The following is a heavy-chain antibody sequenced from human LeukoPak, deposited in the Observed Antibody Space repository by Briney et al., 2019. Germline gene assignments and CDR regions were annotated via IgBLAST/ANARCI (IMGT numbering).Heavy chain of an antibody. CDR2: MRPNSGNT. J-gene: IGHJ4*02. Sequence: ASGTVSFTSAGSSFTSYDINWLRQAPGPGREGMGWMRPNSGNTGYAQKFQGRVTMTRNTSISTAYMELSSLRSEDTAVYYCARVRRGLQLQPFDYWGQGTLVTVSS. D-gene: IGHD5-24*01. CDR1: GSSFTSYD. V-gene: IGHV1-8*01. CDR3: ARVRRGLQLQPFDY.